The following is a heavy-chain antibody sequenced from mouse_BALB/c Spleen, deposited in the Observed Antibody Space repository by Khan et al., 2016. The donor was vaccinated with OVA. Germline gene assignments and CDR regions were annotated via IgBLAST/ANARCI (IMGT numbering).Heavy chain of an antibody. D-gene: IGHD2-10*01. CDR2: IWSDGST. V-gene: IGHV2-6-1*01. Sequence: QVQLKQSGPGLVAPSQSLSITCTISGFSLTNYGVHWVRQPPGKGLEWLVVIWSDGSTTYNSALKSRLTISKDNSNSQAFLKLNSLQTDDTAMYFCARQPYYHYNIMDYWGQGTSVTVAS. CDR3: ARQPYYHYNIMDY. J-gene: IGHJ4*01. CDR1: GFSLTNYG.